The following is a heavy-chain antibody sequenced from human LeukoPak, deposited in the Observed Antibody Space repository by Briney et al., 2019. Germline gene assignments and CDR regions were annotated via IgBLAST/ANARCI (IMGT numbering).Heavy chain of an antibody. D-gene: IGHD1-14*01. CDR2: IYSGGTT. Sequence: PGGSLRLSCAASGFTVSSNHMNWVRQAPGKGLGWVSLIYSGGTTYYADSVKGRFTISRDSSKNTLYLQMSSLTAEDTAVYYCASLTNWYFDLWGRGTLVTVSS. V-gene: IGHV3-53*01. J-gene: IGHJ2*01. CDR1: GFTVSSNH. CDR3: ASLTNWYFDL.